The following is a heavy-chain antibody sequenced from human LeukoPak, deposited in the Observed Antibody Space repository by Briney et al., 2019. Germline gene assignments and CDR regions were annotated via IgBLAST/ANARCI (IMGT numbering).Heavy chain of an antibody. CDR1: GFTFSSYG. Sequence: PGGSLRLSCAASGFTFSSYGMHWVRQAPGKGLEWVAVISYDGSNKYYADSVKGRFTISRNNTKNTLYLQINSLRAEDTAVYYCAKDRYYGSGSYYNAPDYWGQGTLVTVSS. CDR2: ISYDGSNK. CDR3: AKDRYYGSGSYYNAPDY. D-gene: IGHD3-10*01. J-gene: IGHJ4*02. V-gene: IGHV3-30*18.